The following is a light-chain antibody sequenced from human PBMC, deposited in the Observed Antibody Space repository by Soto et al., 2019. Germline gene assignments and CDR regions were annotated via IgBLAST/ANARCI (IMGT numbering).Light chain of an antibody. Sequence: DIQMTQSPSTLSASVGDRVTITCRASQRINNWVAWYQQKPGKAPKFLIYDASTLESGVPSRFSGSGFGTEFTLTISSLQPDDSATYYCQHTWTFGQGTKVEIK. CDR2: DAS. CDR1: QRINNW. V-gene: IGKV1-5*01. J-gene: IGKJ1*01. CDR3: QHTWT.